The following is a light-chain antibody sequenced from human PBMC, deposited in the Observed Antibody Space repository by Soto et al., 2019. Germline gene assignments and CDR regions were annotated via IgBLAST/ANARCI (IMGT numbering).Light chain of an antibody. V-gene: IGKV1-33*01. CDR1: QDISNY. CDR3: QQYDNPLFP. Sequence: DIQMTQSPSSLSASVGDRVTITCQASQDISNYLNWYQQKPGKAPKLLIYDASNLETGVPSRFSGSGSGTDFTFTISSLQPEDIATYYCQQYDNPLFPFGPGTKVDIK. J-gene: IGKJ3*01. CDR2: DAS.